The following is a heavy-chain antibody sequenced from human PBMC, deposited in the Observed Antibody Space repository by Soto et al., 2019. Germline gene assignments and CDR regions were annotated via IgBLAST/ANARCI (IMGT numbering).Heavy chain of an antibody. CDR1: CDSISTVDYF. V-gene: IGHV4-30-4*01. CDR3: ARGRYCLTGRCFPNWFDS. J-gene: IGHJ5*01. CDR2: IYKSTTT. D-gene: IGHD2-15*01. Sequence: TLSLTCSVSCDSISTVDYFWAWIRQPPGQALEYIGYIYKSTTTYYNPSFESRVAISLDTSKSQFSLNVTPVTAADTAVYFCARGRYCLTGRCFPNWFDSWGQGTLVTSPQ.